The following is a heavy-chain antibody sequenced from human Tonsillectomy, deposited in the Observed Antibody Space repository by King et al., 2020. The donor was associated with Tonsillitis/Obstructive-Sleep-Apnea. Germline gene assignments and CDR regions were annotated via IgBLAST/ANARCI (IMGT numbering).Heavy chain of an antibody. CDR2: INSDGCRI. CDR1: GFTFSNYW. V-gene: IGHV3-74*03. CDR3: ARAVASAADY. D-gene: IGHD6-19*01. Sequence: VQLVESGGGLVQPGGSLRLSCAASGFTFSNYWMHWVRQAPGEGLVLVSRINSDGCRITYADSVKGRFTISRDNAKNTLYLPMNSLRAEDTAVYYCARAVASAADYWGQGTLVTVSS. J-gene: IGHJ4*02.